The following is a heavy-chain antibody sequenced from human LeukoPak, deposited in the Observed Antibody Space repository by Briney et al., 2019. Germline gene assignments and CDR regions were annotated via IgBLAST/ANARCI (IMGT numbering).Heavy chain of an antibody. Sequence: SETLSLTCTVSGGSISSGGYYWSWIRQHPGKGLEWIGYIYYSGSTYYNPSLKSRVTISVDTSKNQFSLKLSSVTAADTAVYYCAREVRGVRGARFDYWGQGTLVTVSS. J-gene: IGHJ4*02. V-gene: IGHV4-31*03. CDR2: IYYSGST. CDR3: AREVRGVRGARFDY. CDR1: GGSISSGGYY. D-gene: IGHD3-10*01.